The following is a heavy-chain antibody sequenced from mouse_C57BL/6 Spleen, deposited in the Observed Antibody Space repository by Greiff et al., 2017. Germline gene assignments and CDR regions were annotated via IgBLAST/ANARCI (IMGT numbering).Heavy chain of an antibody. CDR2: ISYDGSN. CDR1: GYSITSGYY. Sequence: VQLKESGPGLVKPSQSLSLTCSVTGYSITSGYYWNWIRQFPGNKLEWMGYISYDGSNNYNPSLKNRISITRDTSKNQFFLKLNSVTTEDTATYYCAAFFDGYYGFDYWGQGTTLTVSS. V-gene: IGHV3-6*01. D-gene: IGHD2-3*01. CDR3: AAFFDGYYGFDY. J-gene: IGHJ2*01.